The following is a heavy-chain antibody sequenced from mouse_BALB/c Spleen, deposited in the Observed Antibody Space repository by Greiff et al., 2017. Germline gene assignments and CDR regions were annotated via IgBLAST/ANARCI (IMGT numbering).Heavy chain of an antibody. CDR3: ARDYRYDAAWFAY. D-gene: IGHD2-14*01. CDR1: GYSITSDYA. V-gene: IGHV3-2*02. J-gene: IGHJ3*01. CDR2: ISYSGST. Sequence: EVQRVESGPGLVKPSQSLSLTCTVTGYSITSDYAWNWIRQFPGNKLEWMGYISYSGSTSYNPSLKSRISITRDTSKNQFFLQLNSVTTEDTATYYCARDYRYDAAWFAYWGQGTLVTVSA.